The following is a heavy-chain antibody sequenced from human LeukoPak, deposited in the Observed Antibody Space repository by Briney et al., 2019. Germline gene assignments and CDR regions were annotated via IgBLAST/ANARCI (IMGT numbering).Heavy chain of an antibody. CDR2: ISSSSSYI. CDR1: GFTFSSYR. Sequence: GGSLRLSCAASGFTFSSYRMNWVRQAPGKGLEWVSSISSSSSYIYYADSVKGRFTISRDNAKNSLYLQMNSLRAEDTAVYYCARWSVALRRYYFDYWGQGTLVTVSS. J-gene: IGHJ4*02. CDR3: ARWSVALRRYYFDY. V-gene: IGHV3-21*01. D-gene: IGHD4-23*01.